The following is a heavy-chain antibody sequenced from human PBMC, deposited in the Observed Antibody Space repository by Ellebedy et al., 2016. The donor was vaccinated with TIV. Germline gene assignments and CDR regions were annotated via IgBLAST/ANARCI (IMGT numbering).Heavy chain of an antibody. J-gene: IGHJ4*02. Sequence: GGSLRLXCAASGFTFSSYSMNWVRQAPGKGLEWVSSISSSSSYIYYADSVKGRFTISRDNAKNSLYLQMNSLRAEDTAVYYCAKAPLWNWTMIVVVPGPGYWGQGTLVTVSS. CDR2: ISSSSSYI. V-gene: IGHV3-21*01. CDR1: GFTFSSYS. D-gene: IGHD3-22*01. CDR3: AKAPLWNWTMIVVVPGPGY.